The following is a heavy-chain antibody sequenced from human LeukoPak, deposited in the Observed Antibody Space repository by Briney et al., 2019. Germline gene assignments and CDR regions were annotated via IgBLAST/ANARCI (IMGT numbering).Heavy chain of an antibody. CDR2: ISAYNGNT. CDR3: ARELKVGASAAFDI. V-gene: IGHV1-18*01. J-gene: IGHJ3*02. Sequence: ASVKVSCKASGYTFTSYGIGWVRQAPGQGLEWMGWISAYNGNTNYAQKLQGRVTMTTDTSTSTAYMELRSLRSDDTAVYYCARELKVGASAAFDIWGQGTMVTVSS. D-gene: IGHD1-26*01. CDR1: GYTFTSYG.